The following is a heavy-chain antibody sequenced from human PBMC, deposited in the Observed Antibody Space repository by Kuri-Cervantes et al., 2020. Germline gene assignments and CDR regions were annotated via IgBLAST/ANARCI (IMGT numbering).Heavy chain of an antibody. V-gene: IGHV3-30-3*01. CDR2: ISYDGSNK. CDR1: GFTFSSYA. D-gene: IGHD3-10*01. CDR3: ARAPRFARGDRDYFDY. J-gene: IGHJ4*03. Sequence: GESLKISCAASGFTFSSYAMHWVRQAPGKGLEWVAVISYDGSNKYYADSVKGRSTISRDNSKNTLYLQMNSLRAEDTAVYYCARAPRFARGDRDYFDYWGQGTTVTVSS.